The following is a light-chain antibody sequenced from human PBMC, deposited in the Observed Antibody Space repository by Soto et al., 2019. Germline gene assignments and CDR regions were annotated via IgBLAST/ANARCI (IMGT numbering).Light chain of an antibody. CDR1: SSNIGAGYD. CDR3: QSYDSSLSAHVV. Sequence: QLVLTQPPSVSGAPGQRVTISCTGSSSNIGAGYDVHWYQQLPGTAPKLLIYGNSNRPSGVPDRFSGSKSGTSASLAITGLQAEDEAYYYCQSYDSSLSAHVVFGGGTKLTVL. J-gene: IGLJ2*01. CDR2: GNS. V-gene: IGLV1-40*01.